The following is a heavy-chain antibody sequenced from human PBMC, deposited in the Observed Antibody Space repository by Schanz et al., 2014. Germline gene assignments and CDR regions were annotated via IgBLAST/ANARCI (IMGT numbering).Heavy chain of an antibody. Sequence: VQLLESGGGLVQPGGSLRLSCAASGFTFSSYAMHWVRQAPGKGLEWVALISNDGSIKYYADSVEGRFTISRDNSRNTLYLQMTSLRTEDTAVYYCASPSGYSDYGTYFDFWGQGTLVTVSS. D-gene: IGHD5-12*01. J-gene: IGHJ4*02. V-gene: IGHV3-30-3*01. CDR2: ISNDGSIK. CDR1: GFTFSSYA. CDR3: ASPSGYSDYGTYFDF.